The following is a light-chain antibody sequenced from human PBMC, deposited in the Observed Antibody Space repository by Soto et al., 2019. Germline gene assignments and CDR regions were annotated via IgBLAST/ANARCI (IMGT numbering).Light chain of an antibody. CDR3: QQYNNWPPWT. CDR1: QSISSSY. Sequence: ILLTQSPGTLSLSPGERSTLSCRASQSISSSYLAWYQQKPGQAPRLLIDGASTRATGIPARFSGSGSGTEFTLTISSLQSEDFAVYYCQQYNNWPPWTFGQGTKVDIK. V-gene: IGKV3-15*01. J-gene: IGKJ1*01. CDR2: GAS.